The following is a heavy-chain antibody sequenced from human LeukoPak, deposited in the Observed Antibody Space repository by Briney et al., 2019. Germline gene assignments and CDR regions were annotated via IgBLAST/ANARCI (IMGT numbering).Heavy chain of an antibody. V-gene: IGHV1-46*01. CDR1: GYTFTSYY. CDR3: ARGTRYYYYYMDV. J-gene: IGHJ6*03. D-gene: IGHD2-2*01. CDR2: INPSGGST. Sequence: GASVKVSCKASGYTFTSYYMHWVRQAPGQGLEWMGIINPSGGSTSYAQKFQGRVTMTRDMSTSTVYMELNSLRAEDTAVYYCARGTRYYYYYMDVWGKGTTVTVSS.